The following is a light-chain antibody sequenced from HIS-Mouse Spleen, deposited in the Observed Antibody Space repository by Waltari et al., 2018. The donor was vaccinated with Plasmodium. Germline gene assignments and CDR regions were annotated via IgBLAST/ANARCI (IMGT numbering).Light chain of an antibody. V-gene: IGLV3-10*01. CDR2: EDS. J-gene: IGLJ3*02. CDR1: ALPKKY. Sequence: SYELTQPPSVSVSPGQTARITCSGDALPKKYAYWYQQKSGQAPVLVIYEDSKRPAGIPVSFSGASSGTRSTLTISGSQVEDEADYSCYSTDSSGNHRVFGGGTKLTVL. CDR3: YSTDSSGNHRV.